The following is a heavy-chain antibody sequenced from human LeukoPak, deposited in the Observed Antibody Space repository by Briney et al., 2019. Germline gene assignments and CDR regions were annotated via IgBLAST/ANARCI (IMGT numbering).Heavy chain of an antibody. CDR2: IYYSGST. Sequence: SETLSLTCTVSGGSISSGSYYWGWIRQPPGKGLEWIGSIYYSGSTYYNPSLKSRVTISVDTSKNQFSLKLSSVTAADTAVYYCARDIRRPRGWFDPWGQGTLVTVSS. CDR1: GGSISSGSYY. V-gene: IGHV4-39*02. D-gene: IGHD3-16*01. J-gene: IGHJ5*02. CDR3: ARDIRRPRGWFDP.